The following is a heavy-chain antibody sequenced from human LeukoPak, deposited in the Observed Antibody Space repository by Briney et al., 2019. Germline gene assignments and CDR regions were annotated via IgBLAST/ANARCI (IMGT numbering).Heavy chain of an antibody. V-gene: IGHV4-39*07. CDR3: ARVTRTGGFDY. D-gene: IGHD7-27*01. CDR1: GGSISSSSFY. CDR2: IYYSGRT. Sequence: SETLSLTCTVSGGSISSSSFYWGWIRQPPGKGLECIGSIYYSGRTYYNPSLKSRVTISVDKSKNQFSLKLSSVTAADTAVYYCARVTRTGGFDYWGQGTLVTVSS. J-gene: IGHJ4*02.